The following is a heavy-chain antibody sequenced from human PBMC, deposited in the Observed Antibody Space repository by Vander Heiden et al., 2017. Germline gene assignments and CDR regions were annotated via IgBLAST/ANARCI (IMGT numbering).Heavy chain of an antibody. CDR2: IKSDGSTI. D-gene: IGHD4-4*01. CDR3: TVNPGY. Sequence: EVQLVESGGALVPPGGSLRPSCVVSGHTFSSFWLDWVRQVPGKGLVWVSRIKSDGSTIMYADSVKGRFAISRDNAKNTFYLQMNSLTPEDTAVYYCTVNPGYWGQGTPVTVSS. V-gene: IGHV3-74*03. J-gene: IGHJ4*02. CDR1: GHTFSSFW.